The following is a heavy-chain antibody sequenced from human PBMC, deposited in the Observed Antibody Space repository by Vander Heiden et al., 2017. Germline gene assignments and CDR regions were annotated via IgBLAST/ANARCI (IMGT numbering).Heavy chain of an antibody. CDR2: ISYDGSNK. CDR3: ARQQWGLWFGESEYYFDY. J-gene: IGHJ4*02. CDR1: GFTFSCYA. D-gene: IGHD3-10*01. Sequence: QVQLVESGGGVVQPGRSLRLSWAASGFTFSCYALHWVRQAPGKGLGWVAVISYDGSNKCYADSVKGRFTISRDNSKNTLYLQMNSLRAEDTAVYYCARQQWGLWFGESEYYFDYWGQGTLVTVSS. V-gene: IGHV3-30*04.